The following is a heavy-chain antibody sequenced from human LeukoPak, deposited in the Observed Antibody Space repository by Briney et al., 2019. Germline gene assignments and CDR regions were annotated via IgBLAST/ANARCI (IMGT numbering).Heavy chain of an antibody. V-gene: IGHV1-69*13. CDR1: GGTFSSYA. CDR3: ARDFGYSYGSFDY. CDR2: IIPIFGTA. Sequence: ASVKVSCEASGGTFSSYAISWVRQAPGQGLEWMGGIIPIFGTANYAQKFQGRVTITADESTSTAYMELSSLRSEDTAVYYCARDFGYSYGSFDYWGQGTLATVSS. J-gene: IGHJ4*02. D-gene: IGHD5-18*01.